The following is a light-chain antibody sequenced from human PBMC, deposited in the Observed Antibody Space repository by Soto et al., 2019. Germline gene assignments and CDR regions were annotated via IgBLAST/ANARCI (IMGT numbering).Light chain of an antibody. Sequence: ERVLISSVGALSLSPGERDTLSGRASQSVSSSYLAWDQQKPGQAPRLLIYGASSRATGIPDRFSGSGSGTDFTLTISRLEPEDFAVCCWQQYGISHAFGYGTQV. CDR1: QSVSSSY. CDR3: QQYGISHA. V-gene: IGKV3-20*01. CDR2: GAS. J-gene: IGKJ1*01.